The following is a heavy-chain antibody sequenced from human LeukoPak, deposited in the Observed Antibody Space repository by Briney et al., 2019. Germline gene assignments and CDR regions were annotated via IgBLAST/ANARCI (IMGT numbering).Heavy chain of an antibody. CDR3: AGGRRGYSYGRYYLDY. Sequence: ASVKVSCKASRGTFSSYAISWVRQAPGQGLEWMGGIIPIFGTANYAQKFQGRVTITADKSTSTAYMELSSLRSEDTAVYYCAGGRRGYSYGRYYLDYWGQGTLVTVSS. CDR1: RGTFSSYA. D-gene: IGHD5-18*01. V-gene: IGHV1-69*06. J-gene: IGHJ4*02. CDR2: IIPIFGTA.